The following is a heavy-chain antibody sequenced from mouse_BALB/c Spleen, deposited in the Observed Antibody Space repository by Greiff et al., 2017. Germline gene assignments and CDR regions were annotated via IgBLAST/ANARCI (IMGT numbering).Heavy chain of an antibody. CDR2: INPSSGYT. J-gene: IGHJ4*01. CDR3: ARRAMITTGYAMDY. CDR1: GYTFTSYT. V-gene: IGHV1-4*01. D-gene: IGHD2-4*01. Sequence: QVQLKESGAELARPGASVKMSCKASGYTFTSYTMHWVKQRPGQGLEWIGYINPSSGYTNYNQKFKDEATFTADTSSNTAYMQLSSLTSEDSAVYYCARRAMITTGYAMDYWGQGTSVTVSS.